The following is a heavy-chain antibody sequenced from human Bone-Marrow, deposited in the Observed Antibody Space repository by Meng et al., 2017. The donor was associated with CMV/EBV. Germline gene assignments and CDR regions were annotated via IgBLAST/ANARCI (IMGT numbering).Heavy chain of an antibody. CDR3: ARDSGSGYGSFTFDY. V-gene: IGHV1-69*06. D-gene: IGHD6-25*01. Sequence: SAGTFTSSATSCVGQAPRQGLEGMGGIITIFGTATYAQKFQGRVTITADKSTSTAYMELSSLRSEDTAVYYCARDSGSGYGSFTFDYWGQGTLVTVSS. CDR2: IITIFGTA. J-gene: IGHJ4*02. CDR1: AGTFTSSA.